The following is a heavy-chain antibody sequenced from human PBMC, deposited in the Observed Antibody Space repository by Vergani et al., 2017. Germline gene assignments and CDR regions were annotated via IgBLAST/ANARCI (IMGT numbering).Heavy chain of an antibody. V-gene: IGHV3-7*01. D-gene: IGHD3-22*01. CDR2: INQDGSEK. Sequence: EVQLVESGGGLVQPGGSLRLSCAASGFIFSHYWMSWVRQAPGKGLEWVANINQDGSEKYYVDPVKGRFTISRDNAKNSLYLQMNSLRAEDTALYYCARINYYGSSGYSLTRWHNWFDPWGQGTLITFSS. CDR1: GFIFSHYW. J-gene: IGHJ5*02. CDR3: ARINYYGSSGYSLTRWHNWFDP.